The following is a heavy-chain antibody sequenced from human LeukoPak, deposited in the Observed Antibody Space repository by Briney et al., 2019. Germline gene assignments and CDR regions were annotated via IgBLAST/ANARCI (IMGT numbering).Heavy chain of an antibody. D-gene: IGHD1-26*01. J-gene: IGHJ4*02. Sequence: SETLSLTCAASSGSISSTTWWSWVRQPPGKGLEWIGEINHSGNTYYNPSLTGRVAISVDRSDNQFSLKVNSVTAADTAVYYCALGYHDVWERWGQGTLVTVSS. CDR3: ALGYHDVWER. CDR1: SGSISSTTW. CDR2: INHSGNT. V-gene: IGHV4-4*02.